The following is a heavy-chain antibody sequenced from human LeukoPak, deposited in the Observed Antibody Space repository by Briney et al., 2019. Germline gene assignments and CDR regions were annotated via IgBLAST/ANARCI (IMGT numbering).Heavy chain of an antibody. Sequence: SGPTLVKPTQTLTLTCTFSGFSLRKNGVGVGWIRQPPGKALEWIGFIYYSGSTNYNPSLKSRVTISVDTSKNQFSLKLSSVTAADTAVYYCARDTIGVGITTVRVAVGWFDPWGQGTLVTVSS. CDR3: ARDTIGVGITTVRVAVGWFDP. CDR2: IYYSGST. CDR1: GFSLRKNGVG. D-gene: IGHD3-10*01. V-gene: IGHV4-61*08. J-gene: IGHJ5*02.